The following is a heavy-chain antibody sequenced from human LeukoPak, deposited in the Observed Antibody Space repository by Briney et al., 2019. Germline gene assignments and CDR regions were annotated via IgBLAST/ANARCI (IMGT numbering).Heavy chain of an antibody. CDR1: GYTFTNYG. J-gene: IGHJ3*02. Sequence: GASVKVSCKASGYTFTNYGISWVRQAPGQGLDWMGWISAYNGNKVYAQELRGRVTMTTDTSTSTAYMELRSLRSDDTAVYYCARDRWSSSSSEGALDIWGQGTMVTVSS. CDR2: ISAYNGNK. V-gene: IGHV1-18*01. D-gene: IGHD6-6*01. CDR3: ARDRWSSSSSEGALDI.